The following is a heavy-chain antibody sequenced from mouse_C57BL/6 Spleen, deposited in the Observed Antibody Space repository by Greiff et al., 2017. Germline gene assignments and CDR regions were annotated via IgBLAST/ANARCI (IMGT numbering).Heavy chain of an antibody. CDR1: GYTFTSYW. Sequence: VQLQQPGAELVRPGSSVKLSCKASGYTFTSYWMHWVKQRPIQGLEWIGNIDPSDSETHYNQKFKDKATLTVDKSSSTAYMQLSSLTAEDSAVYYCARDSSGYPAWFAYWGQGTLVTVSA. D-gene: IGHD3-2*02. J-gene: IGHJ3*01. CDR2: IDPSDSET. V-gene: IGHV1-52*01. CDR3: ARDSSGYPAWFAY.